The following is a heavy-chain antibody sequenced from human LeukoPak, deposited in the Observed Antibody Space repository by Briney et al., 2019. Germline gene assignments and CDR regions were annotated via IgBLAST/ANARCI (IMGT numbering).Heavy chain of an antibody. CDR1: GYSFPNYW. D-gene: IGHD3-10*01. J-gene: IGHJ3*02. V-gene: IGHV5-51*01. CDR3: ARRNVLLGAFDI. Sequence: GESLKISCKASGYSFPNYWVAWVRQMPGKGLGWMGIIYPGDSDTRYSSSFQGQVTISADKSISTAYLQWSSLKASDTAMYYCARRNVLLGAFDIWGQGTMVTVSS. CDR2: IYPGDSDT.